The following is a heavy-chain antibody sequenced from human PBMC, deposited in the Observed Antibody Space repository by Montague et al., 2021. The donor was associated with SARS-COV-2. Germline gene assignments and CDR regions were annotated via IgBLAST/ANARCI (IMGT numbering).Heavy chain of an antibody. D-gene: IGHD5-12*01. J-gene: IGHJ4*02. CDR2: IYYSGST. V-gene: IGHV4-31*03. CDR1: GGSISSGGYY. CDR3: SSYCMVASRAPFAVDY. Sequence: TLSLTCTVSGGSISSGGYYWSWIRQHPGKGLEWIGYIYYSGSTYYNPSLKSRVTISVDTSKNQFSLKLSSVTAADTAVYYCSSYCMVASRAPFAVDYWGQGTLVTVSS.